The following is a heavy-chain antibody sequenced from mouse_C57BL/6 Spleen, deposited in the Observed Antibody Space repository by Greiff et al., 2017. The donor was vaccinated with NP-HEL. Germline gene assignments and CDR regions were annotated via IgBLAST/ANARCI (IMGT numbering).Heavy chain of an antibody. D-gene: IGHD2-4*01. V-gene: IGHV1-7*01. CDR3: ARSDDYDDGLTGTMDY. Sequence: QVQLKQSGAELAKPGASVKLSCKASGYTFTSYWMHWVQQRPGQGLEWLGFINPSSGYTKYYQKLKDKATLTADKTSSTAYMQLSSLTYEDSAVYYCARSDDYDDGLTGTMDYWGQGTSVTVSS. CDR2: INPSSGYT. J-gene: IGHJ4*01. CDR1: GYTFTSYW.